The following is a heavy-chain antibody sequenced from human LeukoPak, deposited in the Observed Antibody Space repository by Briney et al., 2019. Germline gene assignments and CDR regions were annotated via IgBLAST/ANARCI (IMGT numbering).Heavy chain of an antibody. D-gene: IGHD6-13*01. CDR2: IYYTGST. J-gene: IGHJ4*02. CDR3: ARGDRLAADNFDY. CDR1: GVSISSYY. V-gene: IGHV4-59*01. Sequence: SETLSLTCTVSGVSISSYYWSWIRQPPGKGLEWIGYIYYTGSTNYNPSLKSRVTISVDTSKNQCSLKLSSVTAADTAVYYCARGDRLAADNFDYWGQGILVTVSS.